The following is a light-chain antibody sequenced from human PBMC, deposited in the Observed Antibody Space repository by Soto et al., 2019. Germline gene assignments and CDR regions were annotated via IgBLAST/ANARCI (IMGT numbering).Light chain of an antibody. Sequence: DIQMTQSPSSLSASVGDRVTITCRASQSISSYLNWCQQKPGKAPKLLIYAASSMKSGVPSRFCGGGSGTDFTIPISSLQPEDFSTYYCHQSYNTPRWTFGQGTKVEIK. CDR1: QSISSY. J-gene: IGKJ1*01. V-gene: IGKV1-39*01. CDR2: AAS. CDR3: HQSYNTPRWT.